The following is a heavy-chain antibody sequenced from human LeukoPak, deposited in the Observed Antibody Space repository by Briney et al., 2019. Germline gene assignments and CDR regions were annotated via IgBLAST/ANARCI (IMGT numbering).Heavy chain of an antibody. Sequence: ASVTVSCKASGYTFTGYYMHWVRQAPGQGLEWMGWINPHTGGTNYAQKFQGRVTMTRDTSISTAYMELSRLTSDDTAVYYCGRVVGGNYYGSETDDYWGQGTLVTVSS. CDR1: GYTFTGYY. D-gene: IGHD3-10*01. V-gene: IGHV1-2*02. CDR3: GRVVGGNYYGSETDDY. J-gene: IGHJ4*02. CDR2: INPHTGGT.